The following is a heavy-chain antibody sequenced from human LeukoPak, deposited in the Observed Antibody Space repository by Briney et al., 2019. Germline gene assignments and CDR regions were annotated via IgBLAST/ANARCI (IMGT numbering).Heavy chain of an antibody. CDR1: GYTCTGYY. D-gene: IGHD5/OR15-5a*01. Sequence: APVKVSCKPSGYTCTGYYMHWVRQSPGQGLEWMGWINANSGGTNYAQKFQGRVTITRATPISKAYLELSSLSSDDTAVYYCARDPVSTPTYWASGPYFDYWGQGTLVTVSS. CDR3: ARDPVSTPTYWASGPYFDY. J-gene: IGHJ4*02. V-gene: IGHV1-2*02. CDR2: INANSGGT.